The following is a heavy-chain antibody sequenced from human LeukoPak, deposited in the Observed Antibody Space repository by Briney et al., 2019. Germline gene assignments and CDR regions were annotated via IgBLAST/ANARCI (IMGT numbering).Heavy chain of an antibody. CDR1: GYTFTGYY. CDR2: IYPNSGGT. D-gene: IGHD5-18*01. J-gene: IGHJ4*02. V-gene: IGHV1-2*02. Sequence: ASVKVSCKASGYTFTGYYMHWVRQAPGQGLEWMGWIYPNSGGTNYAQKFQGRVTMTRDTSISTAYMELSRLRSDDTAVYYCARVEDTAMVTSDYWGQGTLVTVSS. CDR3: ARVEDTAMVTSDY.